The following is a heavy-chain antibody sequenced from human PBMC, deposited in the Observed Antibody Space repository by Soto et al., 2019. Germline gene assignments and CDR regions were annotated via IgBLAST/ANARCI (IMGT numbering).Heavy chain of an antibody. Sequence: ASETLSLTCTVSGGSISSYYWSWIRQPPGKGLEWIGYIYYSGSTNYNPSLKSRVTISVDTSKNQFSLKLSSVTAADTAVYYCARALRGRGGSDYWGQGTLVTVSS. CDR1: GGSISSYY. CDR2: IYYSGST. D-gene: IGHD3-10*01. J-gene: IGHJ4*02. V-gene: IGHV4-59*08. CDR3: ARALRGRGGSDY.